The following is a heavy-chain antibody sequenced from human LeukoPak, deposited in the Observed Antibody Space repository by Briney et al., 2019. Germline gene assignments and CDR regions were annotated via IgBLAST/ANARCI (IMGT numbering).Heavy chain of an antibody. V-gene: IGHV4-39*01. Sequence: PSETLSLTCTVSGGSISSSSYYWGWIRQPPGKGLEGIGSIYYSGSTYYNPSLKSRVTISVDTSKNQFSLKLSSVTAADTAVYYCATPFTMVRGVPFDYWGQGTLVTVSS. J-gene: IGHJ4*02. D-gene: IGHD3-10*01. CDR3: ATPFTMVRGVPFDY. CDR2: IYYSGST. CDR1: GGSISSSSYY.